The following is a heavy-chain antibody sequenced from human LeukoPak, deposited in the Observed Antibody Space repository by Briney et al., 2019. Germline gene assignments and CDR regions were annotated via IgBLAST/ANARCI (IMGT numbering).Heavy chain of an antibody. CDR1: GGSISSYY. CDR3: ARDIPHYYDFWSGYYDGWFDP. CDR2: VYYSGST. V-gene: IGHV4-59*01. D-gene: IGHD3-3*01. J-gene: IGHJ5*02. Sequence: SETLSLTCTVSGGSISSYYWSWIRQPPGKGLEWIGYVYYSGSTNYKPSLKSRVTISVDTSKNQFSLKLSSVTAADTAVYYCARDIPHYYDFWSGYYDGWFDPWGQGTLVTVSS.